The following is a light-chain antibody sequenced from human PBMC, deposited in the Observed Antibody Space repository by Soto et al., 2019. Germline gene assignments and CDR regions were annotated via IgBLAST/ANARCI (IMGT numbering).Light chain of an antibody. V-gene: IGKV1-9*01. J-gene: IGKJ4*01. Sequence: IQLTQSPSSLSASIGDRVTITCRASQGISSYLAWYRQKAGQAPELLIVAASTLQSGVPSRFSGSGSGTDFALTISSLQPEDFATYYCQQLKRYPLTFGGGTKVEIK. CDR3: QQLKRYPLT. CDR2: AAS. CDR1: QGISSY.